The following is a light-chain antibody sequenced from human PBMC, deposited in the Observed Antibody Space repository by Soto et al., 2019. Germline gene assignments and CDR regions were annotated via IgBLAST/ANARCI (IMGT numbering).Light chain of an antibody. CDR3: QQYGTWT. J-gene: IGKJ1*01. Sequence: EIVLTQSPGTLSLSPGERAPLSCRASQSVSSSYLAWYQQKPGQAPRLLIYGASSRATGIPDRFSGSGSGTDFTLTISRLEPEDFAVYYCQQYGTWTFGQGTKVDIK. CDR1: QSVSSSY. V-gene: IGKV3-20*01. CDR2: GAS.